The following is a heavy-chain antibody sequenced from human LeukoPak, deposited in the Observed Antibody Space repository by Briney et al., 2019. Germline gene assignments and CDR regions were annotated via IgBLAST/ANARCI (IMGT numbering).Heavy chain of an antibody. V-gene: IGHV3-20*04. Sequence: PGGSLRLSCAASGFTFDDYGMSWVRQAPGKGLEWVSGINWNGGSTGYADSVKGRFTISRDNAKNSLYLQMNSLRAEDTAVYYCAKKGYYDGSGYYMYYFDHWGQGTLVTVSS. D-gene: IGHD3-22*01. CDR2: INWNGGST. CDR1: GFTFDDYG. J-gene: IGHJ4*02. CDR3: AKKGYYDGSGYYMYYFDH.